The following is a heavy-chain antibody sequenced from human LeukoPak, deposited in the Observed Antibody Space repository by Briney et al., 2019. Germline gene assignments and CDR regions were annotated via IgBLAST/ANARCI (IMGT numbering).Heavy chain of an antibody. J-gene: IGHJ5*02. V-gene: IGHV1-69*05. Sequence: GSSVKVSCKASGGTFSSYAISRVRQAPGQGLEWMGGIIPIFGTANYAQKFQGRVTITTDESTSTAYMELSSLRSEDTAVYYCARDYCDSSGYSINWFDPWGQGTLVTVSS. CDR3: ARDYCDSSGYSINWFDP. CDR2: IIPIFGTA. CDR1: GGTFSSYA. D-gene: IGHD3-22*01.